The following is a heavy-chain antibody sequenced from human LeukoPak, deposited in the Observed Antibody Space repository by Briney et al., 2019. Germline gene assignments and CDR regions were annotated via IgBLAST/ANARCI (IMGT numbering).Heavy chain of an antibody. J-gene: IGHJ6*02. CDR3: AKDLAPNSDDGVDPALRPYYFYGMDV. CDR2: ISGCGATT. CDR1: GFTLDDYA. Sequence: GGSLRLSCVASGFTLDDYAMHWVRQAPGKGLEWVSLISGCGATTYYADSLRGRFTISRDSSKKSLYLQMNSLRTEDTALYFCAKDLAPNSDDGVDPALRPYYFYGMDVWGQGTTVTVFS. V-gene: IGHV3-43*02. D-gene: IGHD4-17*01.